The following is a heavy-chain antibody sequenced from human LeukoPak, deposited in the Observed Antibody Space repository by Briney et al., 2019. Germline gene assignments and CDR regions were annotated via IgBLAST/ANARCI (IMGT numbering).Heavy chain of an antibody. V-gene: IGHV1-46*01. CDR2: INPSGGST. J-gene: IGHJ4*02. CDR1: GYTFTSYY. CDR3: AREDRQKRSWGITARPRYFDY. D-gene: IGHD6-6*01. Sequence: ASVKVSCKASGYTFTSYYMHWVRQAPGQGLEWMGIINPSGGSTSYAQKFQGRVTMTRDTSTSTVYMELSSLRSEDTAVYYCAREDRQKRSWGITARPRYFDYWGQGTLVTVSS.